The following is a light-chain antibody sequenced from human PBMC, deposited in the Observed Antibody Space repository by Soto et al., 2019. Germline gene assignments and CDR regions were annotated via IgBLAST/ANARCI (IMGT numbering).Light chain of an antibody. CDR3: PSYDSSLTFV. CDR1: SSNIGAGYD. V-gene: IGLV1-40*01. CDR2: GNT. J-gene: IGLJ2*01. Sequence: QSVLTQPPSVSGAPGQRVTISCTGSSSNIGAGYDVHWYQQFPGTTPKFLIYGNTNRPSGVPDRFSSSKSGTSASLDISGLQAEDEAEYCCPSYDSSLTFVFGGGTKLTVL.